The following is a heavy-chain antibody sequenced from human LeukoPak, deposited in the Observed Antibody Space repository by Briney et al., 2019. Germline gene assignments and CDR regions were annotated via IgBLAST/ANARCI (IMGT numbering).Heavy chain of an antibody. J-gene: IGHJ5*02. CDR2: IYTSGST. CDR1: GGSISSYY. V-gene: IGHV4-4*07. CDR3: ARELVVPAATWFDP. D-gene: IGHD2-2*01. Sequence: SETLSLTCTVSGGSISSYYWSWIRQPAGKGLEWIGRIYTSGSTNYNPSLKSRVTISVDTSKNQFSLKLSSVTAADTAVYYCARELVVPAATWFDPWGQGTLVTVSS.